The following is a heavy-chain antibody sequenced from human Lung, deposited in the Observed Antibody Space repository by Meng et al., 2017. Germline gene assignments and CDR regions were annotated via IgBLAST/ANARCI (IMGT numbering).Heavy chain of an antibody. CDR3: ARGLGEAVVPRTMFDY. V-gene: IGHV4-4*02. D-gene: IGHD2-2*01. J-gene: IGHJ4*02. CDR2: IYHSGGT. CDR1: GGSISSSNW. Sequence: QGPLQGLGPGLWKPSGTLSLTCGVSGGSISSSNWWSWVRQPPGKGLEWIGEIYHSGGTKYNPSLKSRVTISVDKSKNQFSLKLSSVTAADTAVYYCARGLGEAVVPRTMFDYWGQGTLVTVSS.